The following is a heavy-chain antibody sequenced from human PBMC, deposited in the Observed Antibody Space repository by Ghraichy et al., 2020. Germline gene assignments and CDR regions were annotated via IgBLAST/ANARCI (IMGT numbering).Heavy chain of an antibody. CDR3: VRNNFCYFDF. Sequence: GESLRLSCAASGFIFNTYAMDWVRQAPGKGLEWVSYISSSGNTVYYADSVKGRFTISRDSATNSLYLQMNSLRDEDTAVYYCVRNNFCYFDFWGQGALVTVPS. CDR2: ISSSGNTV. CDR1: GFIFNTYA. J-gene: IGHJ4*02. V-gene: IGHV3-48*02. D-gene: IGHD3-3*01.